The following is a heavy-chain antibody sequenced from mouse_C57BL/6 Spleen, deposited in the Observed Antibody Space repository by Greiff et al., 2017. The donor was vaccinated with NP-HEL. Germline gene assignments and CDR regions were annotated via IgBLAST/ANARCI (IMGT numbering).Heavy chain of an antibody. J-gene: IGHJ2*01. CDR2: TNPTNGRT. V-gene: IGHV1S81*02. D-gene: IGHD1-1*01. CDR3: ARIKKIVATYFDD. Sequence: QVQLQQPGADLVKAGASVKMSCKASGYTFTSYWMHWVKQRLGQGLEWFAETNPTNGRTYYNEKFKTKATLTVDKSSSTAYLLLSGPTFEDSAVYYCARIKKIVATYFDDWGQGTTLT. CDR1: GYTFTSYW.